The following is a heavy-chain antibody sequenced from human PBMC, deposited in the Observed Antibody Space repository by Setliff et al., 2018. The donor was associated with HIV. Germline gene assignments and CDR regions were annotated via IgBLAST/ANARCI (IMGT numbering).Heavy chain of an antibody. CDR1: GFTFTTYA. Sequence: ASVKVSCKASGFTFTTYAVHWVRQAPGQRPEWMGWINAANGKTRYPQRFEARVTITVDTGASTAYMELNSLRSEDSAVYYCARGVIRGVISQGGLDYWGPGTLVTVSS. CDR2: INAANGKT. V-gene: IGHV1-3*01. CDR3: ARGVIRGVISQGGLDY. D-gene: IGHD3-10*01. J-gene: IGHJ4*02.